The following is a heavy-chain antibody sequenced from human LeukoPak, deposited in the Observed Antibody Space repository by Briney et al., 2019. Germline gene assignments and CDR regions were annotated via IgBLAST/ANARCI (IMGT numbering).Heavy chain of an antibody. Sequence: PSETLSLTCTVSGGSISSYYWSWIRQPPGKGLEWIGYIYYSGSTNYNPSLKSRVTISVDTSKNQFSLKLSSVTAADTAVYYCATAADPYYFDYWGQGTLVTVSS. D-gene: IGHD6-13*01. CDR1: GGSISSYY. CDR3: ATAADPYYFDY. CDR2: IYYSGST. J-gene: IGHJ4*02. V-gene: IGHV4-59*08.